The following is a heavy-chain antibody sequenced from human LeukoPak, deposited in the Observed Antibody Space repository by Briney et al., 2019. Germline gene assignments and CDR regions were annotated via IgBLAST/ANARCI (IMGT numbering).Heavy chain of an antibody. V-gene: IGHV3-30*04. D-gene: IGHD1-26*01. CDR3: AKGRVGANGYYYYGMDV. CDR1: GFTFSSYA. Sequence: GRSLRLSCAASGFTFSSYAMHWVRQAPGKGLEWVAVISYDGSNKYYVDSVKGRFTISRDNSKNTLYLQMNSLRTEDTAVYYCAKGRVGANGYYYYGMDVWGQGTTVTVSS. J-gene: IGHJ6*02. CDR2: ISYDGSNK.